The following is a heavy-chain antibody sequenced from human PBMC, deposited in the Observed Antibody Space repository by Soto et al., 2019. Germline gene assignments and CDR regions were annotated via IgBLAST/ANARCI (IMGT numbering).Heavy chain of an antibody. CDR2: IWYDGSNK. Sequence: RLSCAASGFTFSSYGMHWVRQAPGKGLEWVAVIWYDGSNKYYADSVKGRFTISRDNSKNTLYLQMNSLRAEDTAVYYCAREFPDSTPVDYWGQGTLVTVSS. CDR3: AREFPDSTPVDY. V-gene: IGHV3-33*01. J-gene: IGHJ4*02. CDR1: GFTFSSYG.